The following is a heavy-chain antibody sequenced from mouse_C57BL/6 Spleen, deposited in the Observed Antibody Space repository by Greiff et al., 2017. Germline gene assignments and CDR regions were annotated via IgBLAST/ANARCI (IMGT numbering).Heavy chain of an antibody. CDR3: ARNYRGNYFGY. D-gene: IGHD2-1*01. J-gene: IGHJ2*01. CDR2: ISSGSSTI. V-gene: IGHV5-17*01. Sequence: EVKLMESGGGLVKPGGSLKLSCAASGFTFSDYGMHWVRQAPEQGLEWVAYISSGSSTIYYADTVKGRFTISRDNAKNTLVLQMTSLRSEDTAMYYCARNYRGNYFGYWGQGTTLTVSS. CDR1: GFTFSDYG.